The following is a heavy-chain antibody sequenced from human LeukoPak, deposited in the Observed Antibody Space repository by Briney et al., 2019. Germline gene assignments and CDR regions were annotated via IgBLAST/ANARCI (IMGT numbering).Heavy chain of an antibody. CDR3: ARLTLGGSFDY. V-gene: IGHV4-61*01. CDR1: GGSVSSGSYY. J-gene: IGHJ4*02. D-gene: IGHD3-10*01. CDR2: IYYSGST. Sequence: SETLSITCTVSGGSVSSGSYYWSWIRQPPGKGLESIGYIYYSGSTNYNPSLKSRVTISVDTSKNQFSLKLSSVTAADTAVYYCARLTLGGSFDYWGQGTLVTVSS.